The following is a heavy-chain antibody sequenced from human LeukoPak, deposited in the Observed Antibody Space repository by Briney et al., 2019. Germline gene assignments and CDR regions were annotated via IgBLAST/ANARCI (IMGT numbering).Heavy chain of an antibody. Sequence: SQTLSLTCIVSGASFSTGDYYWNWIRQHPGKGLEWIGYIYNSGSTYYNPSLKSRVTISVDTSKNHFFLRLTSVTAADSAVYYCARGAPPDSWGQGTLVTVSS. CDR3: ARGAPPDS. V-gene: IGHV4-31*03. CDR1: GASFSTGDYY. CDR2: IYNSGST. J-gene: IGHJ4*02.